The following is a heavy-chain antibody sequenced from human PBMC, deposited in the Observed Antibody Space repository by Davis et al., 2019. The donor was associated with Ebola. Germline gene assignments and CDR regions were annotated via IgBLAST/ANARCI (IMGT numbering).Heavy chain of an antibody. V-gene: IGHV3-23*01. Sequence: GKSLKISCAASGFTFSSYAMHWVRQAPGKGLEWVSAMSASDGSKYYADSVKGRSTISRDNSKNTLYLQMTSLRAEDTATYYCAKDNEFGDYSYFRSWGQGTLVTVSS. CDR3: AKDNEFGDYSYFRS. CDR2: MSASDGSK. J-gene: IGHJ5*02. D-gene: IGHD3-10*01. CDR1: GFTFSSYA.